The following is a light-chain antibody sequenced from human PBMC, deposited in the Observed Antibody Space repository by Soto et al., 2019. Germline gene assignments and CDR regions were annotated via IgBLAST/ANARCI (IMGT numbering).Light chain of an antibody. V-gene: IGLV2-14*01. CDR1: SSDVGGYNS. CDR2: DVS. CDR3: SAYTSSSTLV. Sequence: QSVLTHPASVSGSPGQSITTSCTGTSSDVGGYNSVSWYQQHPGKAPKVMIYDVSNRPSGVSNRFSGSKSGNTASLTISGLQAEDEADYYCSAYTSSSTLVFGGGTKLTVL. J-gene: IGLJ2*01.